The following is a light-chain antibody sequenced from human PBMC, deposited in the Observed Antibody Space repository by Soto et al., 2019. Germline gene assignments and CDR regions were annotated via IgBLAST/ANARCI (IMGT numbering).Light chain of an antibody. Sequence: QLVLTQPPSASGTPGQRVTISCSGSSSNIGNNYVCWYQKFPGAAPKLLICANNQRPSGVPDRFSASKSGTSASLAISGLRSEDEADYYCAAWDGSLNAYVFGGGTKVTVL. CDR2: ANN. CDR1: SSNIGNNY. J-gene: IGLJ1*01. CDR3: AAWDGSLNAYV. V-gene: IGLV1-47*02.